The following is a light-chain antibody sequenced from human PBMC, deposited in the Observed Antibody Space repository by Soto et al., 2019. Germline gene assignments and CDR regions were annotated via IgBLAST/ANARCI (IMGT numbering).Light chain of an antibody. J-gene: IGKJ1*01. CDR2: LGS. V-gene: IGKV2-28*01. Sequence: DIVMTQSPLSLPVTPGEAASISSRSSQSLLHRNGYNYLDWYLQKPGQSPQLLIYLGSNRASGVPDRFSGSGSGTDFTLKISRVEAEDVGVYYCMQALQTPWTFGQGTKVEIK. CDR1: QSLLHRNGYNY. CDR3: MQALQTPWT.